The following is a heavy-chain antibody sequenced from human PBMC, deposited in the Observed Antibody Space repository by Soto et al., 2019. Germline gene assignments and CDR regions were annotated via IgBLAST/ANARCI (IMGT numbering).Heavy chain of an antibody. J-gene: IGHJ4*02. CDR2: INSDGSST. CDR1: GFTFSSYW. CDR3: VRGEGGWETY. Sequence: EVQLMESGGGLVQPGGSLRLSCAASGFTFSSYWMHWVRQAPGKGLVWVSRINSDGSSTTYADSVKGRFTISRYNAKNPLQLQMNSLRAEDTAVCYCVRGEGGWETYWGQGTLVTVSS. D-gene: IGHD6-19*01. V-gene: IGHV3-74*01.